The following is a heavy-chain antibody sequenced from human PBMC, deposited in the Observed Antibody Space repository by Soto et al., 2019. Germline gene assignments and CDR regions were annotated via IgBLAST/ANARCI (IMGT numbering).Heavy chain of an antibody. V-gene: IGHV1-69*01. CDR3: VRDSGAKLSSS. CDR2: IVPIYRTA. CDR1: GGTFSSYR. Sequence: QVQLVQSGAEVKKPGSSVKVSCKASGGTFSSYRINWVRQAPGQGLEWVGGIVPIYRTADYAQKFQGRVTITADESARKSYMGLRSLKSQETAVYYCVRDSGAKLSSSWGQGTLVTVPS. D-gene: IGHD6-13*01. J-gene: IGHJ4*02.